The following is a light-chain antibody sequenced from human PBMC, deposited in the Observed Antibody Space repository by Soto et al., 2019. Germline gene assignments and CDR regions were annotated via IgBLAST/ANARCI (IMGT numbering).Light chain of an antibody. CDR3: QQYYSTPRT. V-gene: IGKV4-1*01. CDR1: QSVLYSSNNKNY. Sequence: DIVKTQSPDSLAVSLGERATMNCKSSQSVLYSSNNKNYLAWYQQKPGQPPKLLIYWASTRESGVPDRFSGSGSGTDFTLTISSLQAEDVAVYYCQQYYSTPRTFGQGTKLEIK. CDR2: WAS. J-gene: IGKJ2*01.